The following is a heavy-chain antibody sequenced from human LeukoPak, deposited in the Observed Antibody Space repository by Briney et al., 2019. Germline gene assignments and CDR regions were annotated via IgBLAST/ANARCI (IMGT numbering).Heavy chain of an antibody. Sequence: TSETLSLTCTVSGGSISSYYWNWIRPPPGKGLEWIGYIYYSGSTDYNPSLKSRVAISVDTSNNQFSLKLSSVTAADTAVYYCARRNNFNYEGRAFDIWGQGTMVTVSS. CDR2: IYYSGST. CDR1: GGSISSYY. J-gene: IGHJ3*02. D-gene: IGHD1-7*01. V-gene: IGHV4-59*08. CDR3: ARRNNFNYEGRAFDI.